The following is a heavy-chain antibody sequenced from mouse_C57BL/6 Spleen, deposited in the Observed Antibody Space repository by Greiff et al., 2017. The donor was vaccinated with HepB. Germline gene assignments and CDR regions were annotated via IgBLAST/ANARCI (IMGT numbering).Heavy chain of an antibody. CDR3: AGFPLYRGFDY. Sequence: VQLQESGAELMKPGASVKLSCKATGYTFTGYWIEWVKQRPGHGLEWIGEILPGSVSTNYNEKLKGKATFTADTSSNTAYMQLSSLTTEDSAIYCCAGFPLYRGFDYWGQGTTLTVAS. CDR2: ILPGSVST. V-gene: IGHV1-9*01. D-gene: IGHD2-1*01. CDR1: GYTFTGYW. J-gene: IGHJ2*01.